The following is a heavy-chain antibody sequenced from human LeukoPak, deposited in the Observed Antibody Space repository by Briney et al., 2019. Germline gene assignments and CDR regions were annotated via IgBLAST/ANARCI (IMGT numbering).Heavy chain of an antibody. CDR3: ARGVGSTIFGVVMGYYGMDV. D-gene: IGHD3-3*01. CDR2: ISYDGSNK. V-gene: IGHV3-30*03. CDR1: GXTFSSYG. J-gene: IGHJ6*02. Sequence: PGRSLRLSCAASGXTFSSYGMHWVRQAPGKGLEWVAVISYDGSNKYYADSVKGRFTISRDNAKNSLYLQMTSLSAEDTAVYYCARGVGSTIFGVVMGYYGMDVWGQGTTVTVSS.